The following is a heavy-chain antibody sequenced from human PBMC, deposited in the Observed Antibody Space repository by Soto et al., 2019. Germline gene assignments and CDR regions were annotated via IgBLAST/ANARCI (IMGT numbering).Heavy chain of an antibody. V-gene: IGHV1-18*01. CDR1: GYTFTSFG. CDR2: ITTDKGKT. Sequence: QVQLVQAGPEVKKHGASVKVSCKTSGYTFTSFGISWVRQAPGQGLAWMGWITTDKGKTNYAQKFQGRVTMTTDTSTSTAYMELRSLRSDDTAVYYCATRSPAFDYWGQGTLVTVSS. CDR3: ATRSPAFDY. J-gene: IGHJ4*02.